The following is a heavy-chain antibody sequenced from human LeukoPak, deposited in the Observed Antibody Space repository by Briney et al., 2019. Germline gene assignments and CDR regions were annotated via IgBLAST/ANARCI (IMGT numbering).Heavy chain of an antibody. Sequence: AGGTLRLSCAASGFTFSSYSMNWVRQAPGKGLEWVSSISSSSSYIYYADSVKGRFTISRDNAKNSLYLQMNSLRAEDTAVYYCARAAATGDFPDYWGQGTLVTVSS. V-gene: IGHV3-21*01. CDR3: ARAAATGDFPDY. D-gene: IGHD7-27*01. CDR1: GFTFSSYS. J-gene: IGHJ4*02. CDR2: ISSSSSYI.